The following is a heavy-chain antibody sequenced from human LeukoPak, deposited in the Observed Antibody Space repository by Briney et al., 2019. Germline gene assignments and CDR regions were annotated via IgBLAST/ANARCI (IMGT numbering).Heavy chain of an antibody. V-gene: IGHV4-59*01. CDR3: ARMVPGSALDY. J-gene: IGHJ4*02. Sequence: PSETLSLTCTVSGGSISSYYWSWIRQPPGKGLEWIGYIYYSGSTNYNPSLKSRVTISVDTSKNQFSLKLSSVTAADTAVYYCARMVPGSALDYWGQGTLVTVSS. CDR1: GGSISSYY. CDR2: IYYSGST. D-gene: IGHD4/OR15-4a*01.